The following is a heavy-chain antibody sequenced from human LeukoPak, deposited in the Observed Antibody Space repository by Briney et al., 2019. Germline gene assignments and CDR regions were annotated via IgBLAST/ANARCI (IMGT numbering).Heavy chain of an antibody. CDR1: GFTFSDYT. V-gene: IGHV3-64*02. CDR3: ARGPNYSFYMDV. J-gene: IGHJ6*03. CDR2: ITANGGSK. Sequence: GGSLRLSCAASGFTFSDYTMHWVRLAPGKRLEYVSAITANGGSKYHADSVRARFTVSRDNSKNTLYLQMGSLRAEDTALYYCARGPNYSFYMDVWGKGTTVTVSS.